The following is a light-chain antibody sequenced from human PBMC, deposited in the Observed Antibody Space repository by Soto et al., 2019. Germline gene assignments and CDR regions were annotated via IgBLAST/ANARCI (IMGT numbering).Light chain of an antibody. CDR3: QQGNSFPLT. CDR1: QDIRRW. Sequence: DIQMTQSPSFVSASVGDRVTIACRASQDIRRWLAWYQQKPGKAPELLISVASNLQSGVPSRFSGSGSGTDFTLTISSLQPEDFATYYCQQGNSFPLTFGGGTKVEIQ. J-gene: IGKJ4*01. CDR2: VAS. V-gene: IGKV1-12*01.